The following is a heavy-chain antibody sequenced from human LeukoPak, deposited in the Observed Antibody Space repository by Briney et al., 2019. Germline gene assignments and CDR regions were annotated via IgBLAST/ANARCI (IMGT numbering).Heavy chain of an antibody. J-gene: IGHJ4*02. CDR1: GGSFSGYY. CDR2: INHSGST. V-gene: IGHV4-34*01. CDR3: ARASLTVTTFRFDY. D-gene: IGHD4-17*01. Sequence: SGTLSLTCAVYGGSFSGYYWSWIRQPPGKGLEWIGEINHSGSTNYNPSLKSRVTISVDTSENQFSLKLSSVTAADTAVYYCARASLTVTTFRFDYWGQGTLVTVSS.